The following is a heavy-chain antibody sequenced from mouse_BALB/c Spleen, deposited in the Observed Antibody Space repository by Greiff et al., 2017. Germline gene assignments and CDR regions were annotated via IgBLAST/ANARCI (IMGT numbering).Heavy chain of an antibody. Sequence: VQLKESGPGLVKPSQSLSLTCSVTGYSITSGYYWNWIRQFPGNKLEWMGYISYDGSNNYNPSLKNRISITRDTSKNQFFLKLNSVTTEDTATYYCARGGYLYYFDYWGQGTTLTVSS. CDR1: GYSITSGYY. V-gene: IGHV3-6*02. CDR3: ARGGYLYYFDY. D-gene: IGHD3-2*02. CDR2: ISYDGSN. J-gene: IGHJ2*01.